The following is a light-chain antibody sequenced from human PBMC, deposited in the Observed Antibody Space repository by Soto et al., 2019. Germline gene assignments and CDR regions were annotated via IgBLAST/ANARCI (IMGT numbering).Light chain of an antibody. V-gene: IGKV1-5*01. Sequence: DIQMTQSPSTLTASVGDRVTITCRASQTISGSLAWYQQKPGKAPNLLFYDASSLESGVPTRFSGSGSGTEFTLSIRGLQSVYFATYYCQQYNSYWTFGQGTKGEIK. J-gene: IGKJ1*01. CDR2: DAS. CDR1: QTISGS. CDR3: QQYNSYWT.